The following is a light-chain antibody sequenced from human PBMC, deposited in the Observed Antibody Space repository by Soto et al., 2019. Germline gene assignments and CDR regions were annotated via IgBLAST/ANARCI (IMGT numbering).Light chain of an antibody. J-gene: IGKJ4*01. CDR1: QDIGGS. V-gene: IGKV1-9*01. Sequence: DIQLTQSPSFLSASVGDRVTITCRASQDIGGSLAWYQQTPGKAPKVLIYAAFDLQSGVPSKFSGSGSGTEFTLTIGSLQPEDVANYFCQQLKSYPLTFGGGTKVEIK. CDR2: AAF. CDR3: QQLKSYPLT.